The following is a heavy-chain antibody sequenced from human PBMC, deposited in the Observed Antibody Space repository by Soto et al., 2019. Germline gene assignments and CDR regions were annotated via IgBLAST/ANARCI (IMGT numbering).Heavy chain of an antibody. V-gene: IGHV1-69*02. J-gene: IGHJ1*01. CDR2: IIPILGIA. Sequence: QVQLVQSGAEVKKPGSWVKVSCKASGGTFSSYTISWVRQAPGQGIEWMGRIIPILGIANYAQKFQGRVTITADKSTSTAYMELSSLRSEDTAVYYCARAGVYCSGGSCYSDEYFQHWGQGTLVTVSS. CDR1: GGTFSSYT. CDR3: ARAGVYCSGGSCYSDEYFQH. D-gene: IGHD2-15*01.